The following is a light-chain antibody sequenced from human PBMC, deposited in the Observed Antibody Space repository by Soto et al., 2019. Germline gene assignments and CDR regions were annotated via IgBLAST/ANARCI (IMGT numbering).Light chain of an antibody. Sequence: DIQMTQSPSSLSASVGDRVTTTCQASQDISKYLNWYQQKPGKAPKLLIYDVFNLETGVPSRFSGSGSVTHFTFTISSLQPEDVATYYCQQYESLPTFGGGTKVEIK. CDR3: QQYESLPT. J-gene: IGKJ4*01. V-gene: IGKV1-33*01. CDR1: QDISKY. CDR2: DVF.